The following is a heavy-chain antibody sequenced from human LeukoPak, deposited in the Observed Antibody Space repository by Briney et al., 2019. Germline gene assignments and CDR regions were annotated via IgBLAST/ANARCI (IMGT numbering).Heavy chain of an antibody. D-gene: IGHD4-17*01. CDR1: DGSITNYD. CDR3: ATGYGDFRVEGRYFYS. Sequence: SETLSLTCTVSDGSITNYDWSWVRQPPGKGLEFIGHVHYSGTTNYSPSLRSRVTISIDTSKKHFFLKLKSVTAADTAVYYCATGYGDFRVEGRYFYSWGQGTLVTVSS. V-gene: IGHV4-59*01. J-gene: IGHJ4*02. CDR2: VHYSGTT.